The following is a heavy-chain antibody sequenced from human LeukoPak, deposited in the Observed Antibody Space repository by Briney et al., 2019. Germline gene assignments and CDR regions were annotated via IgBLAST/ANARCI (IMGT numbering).Heavy chain of an antibody. J-gene: IGHJ4*02. V-gene: IGHV3-13*01. D-gene: IGHD1-1*01. Sequence: PGGSLRLSCAASGFTFSDYDMHWVRQATGKGLEWVSAIGTAGDTYYTGSVKGRFTISRENAKNSLYLQMNSLRAGDTAVYYCARVAKERVGGVYYFDYWGREPWSPSPQ. CDR1: GFTFSDYD. CDR3: ARVAKERVGGVYYFDY. CDR2: IGTAGDT.